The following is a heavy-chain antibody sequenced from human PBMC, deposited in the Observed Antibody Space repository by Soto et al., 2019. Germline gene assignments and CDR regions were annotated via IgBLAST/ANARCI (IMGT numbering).Heavy chain of an antibody. V-gene: IGHV1-8*01. CDR1: GYTFTSYD. J-gene: IGHJ4*02. CDR3: ARGHDFWSGYYTGGGY. CDR2: MNPNSGNT. D-gene: IGHD3-3*01. Sequence: ASVQVSCKASGYTFTSYDINWVRQATGQGLEWMGWMNPNSGNTGYAQKFQGRVTMTRNTSISTAYMELSSLRSEDTAVYYCARGHDFWSGYYTGGGYWGQGTLVTVSS.